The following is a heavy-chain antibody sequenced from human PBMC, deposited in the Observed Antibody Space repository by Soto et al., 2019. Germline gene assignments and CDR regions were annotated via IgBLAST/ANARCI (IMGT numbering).Heavy chain of an antibody. CDR1: GFTFSSYS. Sequence: PGGSLRLSCAAPGFTFSSYSMNWVRQAPGKGLEWVSSISSSSSYIYYADSVKGRFTISRDNAKNSLYLQMNSLRAEDTAVYYCARDARIQLWFNWFDPWGQGTLVTVSS. CDR3: ARDARIQLWFNWFDP. D-gene: IGHD5-18*01. J-gene: IGHJ5*02. V-gene: IGHV3-21*01. CDR2: ISSSSSYI.